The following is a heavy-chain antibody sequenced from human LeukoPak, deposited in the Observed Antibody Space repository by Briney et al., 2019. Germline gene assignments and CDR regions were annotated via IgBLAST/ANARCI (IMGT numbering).Heavy chain of an antibody. J-gene: IGHJ3*02. V-gene: IGHV3-7*01. Sequence: PGGSLRLSCVASGFTFSSYWMSWVRQAPGKGLEWVANIKQDGSEKYYVDSVKGRFTISRDNAKNSLYLQMNSLRAEDTAVYYCARVRDYVWGSYPLDAFDIWGQGTMVTVSS. CDR1: GFTFSSYW. CDR3: ARVRDYVWGSYPLDAFDI. CDR2: IKQDGSEK. D-gene: IGHD3-16*02.